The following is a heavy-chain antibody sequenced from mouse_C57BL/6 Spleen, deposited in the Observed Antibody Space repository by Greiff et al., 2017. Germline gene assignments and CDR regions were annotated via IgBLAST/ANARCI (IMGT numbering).Heavy chain of an antibody. CDR2: ISDGGSYT. J-gene: IGHJ1*03. V-gene: IGHV5-4*03. CDR1: GFTFSSYA. D-gene: IGHD1-1*01. Sequence: DVMLVESGGGLVKPGGSLKLSCAASGFTFSSYAMSWVRQTPEKRLEWVATISDGGSYTYYPDNVKGRFTISRDNAKNNLYLQMSHLKSEDTAMYYCARGGVVATRYWYFDVWGTGTTVTVSS. CDR3: ARGGVVATRYWYFDV.